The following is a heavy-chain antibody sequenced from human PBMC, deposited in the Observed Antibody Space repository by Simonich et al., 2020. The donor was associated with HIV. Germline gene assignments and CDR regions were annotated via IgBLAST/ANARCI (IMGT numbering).Heavy chain of an antibody. D-gene: IGHD3-9*01. J-gene: IGHJ2*01. V-gene: IGHV1-24*01. CDR2: VVPEEGHT. Sequence: QVQLVQSGAEVKKPGASVKVSCKVYGHTLTELSMHWVRLAPGKGLEWRGGVVPEEGHTIYAKKCQCRGSMTEDTSTESADMELSSLRSDDTAVYYCATWEVKDYVLTGYTYWYFDLWGRGTLVTVSS. CDR3: ATWEVKDYVLTGYTYWYFDL. CDR1: GHTLTELS.